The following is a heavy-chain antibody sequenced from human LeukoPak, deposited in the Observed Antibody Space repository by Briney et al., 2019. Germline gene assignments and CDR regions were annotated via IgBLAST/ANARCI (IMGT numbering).Heavy chain of an antibody. CDR1: GGTFSSYA. CDR3: ARGVVVVAATRGGFDP. V-gene: IGHV1-69*04. Sequence: SVKVSCKASGGTFSSYAISWVRQAPGQGLEWMGRIIPILGIANYAQKFRGRVTITADKSTSTAYMELSSLRSEDTAVYYCARGVVVVAATRGGFDPWGQGTLVTVSS. D-gene: IGHD2-15*01. CDR2: IIPILGIA. J-gene: IGHJ5*02.